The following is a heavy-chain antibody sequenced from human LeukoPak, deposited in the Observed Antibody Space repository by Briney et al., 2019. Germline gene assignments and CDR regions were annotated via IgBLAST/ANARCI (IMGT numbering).Heavy chain of an antibody. CDR2: IYYTGGT. J-gene: IGHJ5*02. Sequence: MASETLSLICTVSGGSISSGSYYWGWIRQPPGKGLEWIGSIYYTGGTYYNPSLKSRVTISVDTSKNQFSLKLSSVTAADTAVYYCVRDGSIVGAANWFDPWGQGTLVTVSS. D-gene: IGHD1-26*01. V-gene: IGHV4-39*07. CDR3: VRDGSIVGAANWFDP. CDR1: GGSISSGSYY.